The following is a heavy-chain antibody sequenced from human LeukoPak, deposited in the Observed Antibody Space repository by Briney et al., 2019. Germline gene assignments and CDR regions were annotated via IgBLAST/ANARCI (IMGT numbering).Heavy chain of an antibody. CDR1: GFTVSTND. D-gene: IGHD3-10*01. J-gene: IGHJ4*02. CDR3: ARDRPGDGYFDY. CDR2: MYGGGNT. Sequence: GGSLRLSCAAFGFTVSTNDMTWVRQTPGKGLEWVSIMYGGGNTYYADSVKGRFTISRDNSKNTVYLEMNSLRAEDTAVSYCARDRPGDGYFDYWGQGTLVTVSS. V-gene: IGHV3-66*01.